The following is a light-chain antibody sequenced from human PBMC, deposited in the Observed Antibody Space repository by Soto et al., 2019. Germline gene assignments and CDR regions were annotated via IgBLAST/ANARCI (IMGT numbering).Light chain of an antibody. CDR2: KVS. J-gene: IGKJ1*01. Sequence: EVVMTQSPLSLPVTLGQPASISCRSSQSLVNSDGNTYLNWFHQRPGQSPRRLIYKVSNRDSGVPDQFSGSGSGTDFTLRISRVEAEDVGVYYCMQGSHWPRTFRQGTRVEI. CDR1: QSLVNSDGNTY. V-gene: IGKV2-30*01. CDR3: MQGSHWPRT.